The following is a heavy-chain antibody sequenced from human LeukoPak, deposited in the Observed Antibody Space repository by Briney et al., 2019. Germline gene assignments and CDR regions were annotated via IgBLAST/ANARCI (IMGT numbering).Heavy chain of an antibody. J-gene: IGHJ4*02. Sequence: PGGSLRLSCAASRFTFSNYWMSWVRQAPGKGPEWVANIKQDESKTYYVDPVKGRFTISRDSAKNSLFLQMNSLRAEDTAVYYCARDASLYCAGDTCYWAFDHWGQGTLVTISS. CDR2: IKQDESKT. CDR1: RFTFSNYW. CDR3: ARDASLYCAGDTCYWAFDH. V-gene: IGHV3-7*01. D-gene: IGHD2-21*02.